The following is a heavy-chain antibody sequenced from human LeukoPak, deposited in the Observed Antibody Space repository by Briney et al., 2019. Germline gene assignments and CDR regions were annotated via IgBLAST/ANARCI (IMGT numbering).Heavy chain of an antibody. Sequence: SETLSLTCTVSGGSISSYYWSWIRQPPGKGPEWIGEINHSGSTNYNPSLKSRVTISVDTSKNQFSLKLSSVTAADTAVYYCARADLWFGEFDYWGQGTLVTVSS. CDR2: INHSGST. CDR3: ARADLWFGEFDY. J-gene: IGHJ4*02. D-gene: IGHD3-10*01. CDR1: GGSISSYY. V-gene: IGHV4-34*01.